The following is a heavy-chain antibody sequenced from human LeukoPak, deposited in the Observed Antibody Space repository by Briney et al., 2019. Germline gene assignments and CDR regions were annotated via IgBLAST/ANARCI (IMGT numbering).Heavy chain of an antibody. CDR3: AREPAGYSSSSPYFDY. CDR2: IIPIFGTA. D-gene: IGHD6-6*01. J-gene: IGHJ4*02. V-gene: IGHV1-69*05. CDR1: GGTFSSYA. Sequence: GSSVKVSCKASGGTFSSYAISWVRQAPGQGLEWMGGIIPIFGTANYAQKFQGRVTITTDESTSTAYMELSSLRPEDTAVYYCAREPAGYSSSSPYFDYWGQGTLVTVSS.